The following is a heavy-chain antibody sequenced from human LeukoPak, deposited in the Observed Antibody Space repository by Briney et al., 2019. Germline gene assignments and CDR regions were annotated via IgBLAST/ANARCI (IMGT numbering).Heavy chain of an antibody. J-gene: IGHJ4*02. Sequence: GGSLRLSCAASGFTFSSYEMNWVRQAPGKGLEWVSYISSSGSTIYYADSVKGRFTISRDNAKNSLYLQMNSLRAEDTAVYYCARDVVGAIRFDYWGQGTLVTVSS. CDR1: GFTFSSYE. CDR3: ARDVVGAIRFDY. D-gene: IGHD1-26*01. V-gene: IGHV3-48*03. CDR2: ISSSGSTI.